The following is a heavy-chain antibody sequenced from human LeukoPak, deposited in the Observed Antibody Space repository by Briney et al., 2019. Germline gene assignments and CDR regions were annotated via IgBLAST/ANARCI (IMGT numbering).Heavy chain of an antibody. J-gene: IGHJ5*02. CDR3: AAVDFDIVGATT. CDR1: GFTFSSSA. Sequence: ASVKVSCKASGFTFSSSAMHWVRQARGQRLEWIGWIVVGSDYANIAEKFRERVTITRDMSTSTAYMDLYSLRSEDTAVYYCAAVDFDIVGATTWGQGTLVTVSS. CDR2: IVVGSDYA. V-gene: IGHV1-58*02. D-gene: IGHD1-26*01.